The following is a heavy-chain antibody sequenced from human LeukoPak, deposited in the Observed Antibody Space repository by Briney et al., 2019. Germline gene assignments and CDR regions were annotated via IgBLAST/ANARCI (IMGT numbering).Heavy chain of an antibody. CDR3: ARPATYGAGSDLDC. Sequence: GEALKISCKGSGYNFTSYWIGWVRQMPGKGLEWMGIIYSGESDTRYSPPFQGQVTTSADKSISTAYLLWSSPKGSDTAMQYSARPATYGAGSDLDCWGQGTLVTVSS. J-gene: IGHJ4*02. CDR1: GYNFTSYW. CDR2: IYSGESDT. V-gene: IGHV5-51*01. D-gene: IGHD3-10*01.